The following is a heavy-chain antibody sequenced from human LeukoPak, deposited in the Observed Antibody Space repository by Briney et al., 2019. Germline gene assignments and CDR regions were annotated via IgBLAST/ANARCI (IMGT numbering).Heavy chain of an antibody. Sequence: PGGSLRPSCTASGFTFSNYAMNWVRQAPGKGLEWVSAITGGGGSASYADSVKGRFTISRDNSKNTLYLQMDNLRAEDTAVYHCAKLYSMSGFPYWGQGTLVTVSS. J-gene: IGHJ4*02. V-gene: IGHV3-23*01. D-gene: IGHD2-8*01. CDR1: GFTFSNYA. CDR3: AKLYSMSGFPY. CDR2: ITGGGGSA.